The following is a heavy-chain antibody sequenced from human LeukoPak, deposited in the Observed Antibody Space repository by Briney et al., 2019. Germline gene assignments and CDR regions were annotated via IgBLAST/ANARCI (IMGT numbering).Heavy chain of an antibody. V-gene: IGHV3-74*01. Sequence: TGGSLRLSCAVSGLTFSDYWMHWVRQAPGKGLVWVSRISNDGTSTSYADSVKGRFTISRDNAKNTLYLQMNSLRAEDTAVYYCARDDPIVGATPFDYWGQGTLVTVSS. D-gene: IGHD1-26*01. J-gene: IGHJ4*02. CDR3: ARDDPIVGATPFDY. CDR2: ISNDGTST. CDR1: GLTFSDYW.